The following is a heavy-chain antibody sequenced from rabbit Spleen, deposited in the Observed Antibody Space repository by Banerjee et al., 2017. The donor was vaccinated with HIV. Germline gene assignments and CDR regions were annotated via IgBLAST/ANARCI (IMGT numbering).Heavy chain of an antibody. Sequence: QSLEESGGDLVKPGASLTLTCTASGFSFSNKAVMCWVRQAPGKGLQWIACIYAGSSGSTYSATWAKGRFTVSKTSSTTVTLQMTSLTVADTATYFCARDLVAVIGWNFSLWGPGTLVTVS. CDR1: GFSFSNKAV. CDR2: IYAGSSGST. J-gene: IGHJ4*01. D-gene: IGHD1-1*01. CDR3: ARDLVAVIGWNFSL. V-gene: IGHV1S40*01.